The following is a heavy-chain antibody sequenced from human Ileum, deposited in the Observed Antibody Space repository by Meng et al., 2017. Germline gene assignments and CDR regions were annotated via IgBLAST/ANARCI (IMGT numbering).Heavy chain of an antibody. CDR3: ARGIGDIRVGFDY. J-gene: IGHJ4*02. Sequence: QVQLQVAGPGLVKPSGTLSLTCAVSGDSISSGNWWNWVRQSPGKGLEWIGEIFHGGTTNYNPSLKNRVTLLMDKSKNQFSLQLTSVTAADTAVFYCARGIGDIRVGFDYWGQGILVTVSS. V-gene: IGHV4-4*02. CDR2: IFHGGTT. CDR1: GDSISSGNW. D-gene: IGHD5-12*01.